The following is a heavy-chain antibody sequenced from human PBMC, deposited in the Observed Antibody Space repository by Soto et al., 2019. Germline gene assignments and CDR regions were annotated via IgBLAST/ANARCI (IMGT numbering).Heavy chain of an antibody. V-gene: IGHV1-69*13. CDR2: IIPIFGTA. D-gene: IGHD2-15*01. J-gene: IGHJ5*02. Sequence: GASVKVSCKASGGTFSSYAISWVRQAPGQGLEWMGGIIPIFGTANYAQKFQGRVTITADESTSTAYMELSSLRSEDTAVYYCARGVRLFRGSFGPWGQGTLVTVSS. CDR1: GGTFSSYA. CDR3: ARGVRLFRGSFGP.